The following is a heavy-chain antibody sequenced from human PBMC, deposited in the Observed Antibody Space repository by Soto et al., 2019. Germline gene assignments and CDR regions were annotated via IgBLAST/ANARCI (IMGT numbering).Heavy chain of an antibody. CDR1: GGSFSDYY. D-gene: IGHD2-2*01. J-gene: IGHJ6*02. CDR3: ARGPRGYCSSTSCYLLGFYGMDV. V-gene: IGHV4-34*01. Sequence: QVQLQQWGAGLLKPSETLSLTCTVYGGSFSDYYWSWIRQPPGKGLEWIGEINHSGSTNYNPSLKSRLTISVDTSKNQFSLKLSSVTAADTAMYYCARGPRGYCSSTSCYLLGFYGMDVWGQGTSVTVSS. CDR2: INHSGST.